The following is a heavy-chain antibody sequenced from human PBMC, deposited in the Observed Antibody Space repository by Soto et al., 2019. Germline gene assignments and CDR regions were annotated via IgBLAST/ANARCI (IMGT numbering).Heavy chain of an antibody. CDR2: ISNSFSDGNT. J-gene: IGHJ4*02. CDR1: GFTFSNFA. V-gene: IGHV3-23*01. CDR3: AKVFSPEGGNYFDH. Sequence: GGSLRLSCAASGFTFSNFAMNWVRQAPGKGLEWVSAISNSFSDGNTHYADSVKGCFTISRDNDKNTVFLEIDSLRAEDTAVYYCAKVFSPEGGNYFDHWGPGTLVTVSS.